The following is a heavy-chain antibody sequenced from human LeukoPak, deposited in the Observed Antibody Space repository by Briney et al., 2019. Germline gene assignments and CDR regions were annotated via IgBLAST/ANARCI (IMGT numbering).Heavy chain of an antibody. Sequence: GGSLRLSCAASGFTFSSYGMSWGRQAPGKGLEWVSAMSGSGGSTYYADSVKGRFTISRDNSKNTLYLQMNSLRAEDTAVYYCAKDMDDFWSGTSSGGDYWGQGTLVTVSS. CDR1: GFTFSSYG. J-gene: IGHJ4*02. CDR3: AKDMDDFWSGTSSGGDY. D-gene: IGHD3-3*01. CDR2: MSGSGGST. V-gene: IGHV3-23*01.